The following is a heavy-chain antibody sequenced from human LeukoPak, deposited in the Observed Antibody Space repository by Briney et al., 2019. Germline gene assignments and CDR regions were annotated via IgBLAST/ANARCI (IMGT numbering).Heavy chain of an antibody. V-gene: IGHV5-51*01. CDR3: ARESSSAGMAYYMDV. CDR2: IYPGDSDT. Sequence: GESLKISCKGSGYSFTSYWIGWVRQMPGKGLEWMGIIYPGDSDTRYSPSFQGQVTISADKSISTAYLQWSSLKASDTAMYHCARESSSAGMAYYMDVWGKGTTVTVSS. J-gene: IGHJ6*03. CDR1: GYSFTSYW. D-gene: IGHD6-6*01.